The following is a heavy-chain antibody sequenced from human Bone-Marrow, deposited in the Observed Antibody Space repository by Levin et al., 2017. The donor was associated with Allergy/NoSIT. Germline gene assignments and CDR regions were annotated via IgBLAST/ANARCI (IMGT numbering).Heavy chain of an antibody. Sequence: ASVKVSCKASGYTFTSYDINWVRQATGQGLEWMGWMNPNSGNTGYAQKFQGRVTMTRNTSISTAYMELSSLRSEDTAVYYCARGNFGASSSSSVYNISFDPWGQGTLVTVSS. J-gene: IGHJ5*02. D-gene: IGHD6-6*01. CDR2: MNPNSGNT. CDR3: ARGNFGASSSSSVYNISFDP. CDR1: GYTFTSYD. V-gene: IGHV1-8*01.